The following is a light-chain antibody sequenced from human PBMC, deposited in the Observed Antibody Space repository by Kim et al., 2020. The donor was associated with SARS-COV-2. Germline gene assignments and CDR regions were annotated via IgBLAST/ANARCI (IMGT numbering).Light chain of an antibody. Sequence: VSPGQTSSITCSGDKLGDKYACWYQQQPGQSPVLVIYQDSKRPSGIPERFSGSNSGNTATLTISGTQAMDEADYYCQAWDSSTVVFGGGTQLTVL. CDR1: KLGDKY. V-gene: IGLV3-1*01. CDR3: QAWDSSTVV. CDR2: QDS. J-gene: IGLJ2*01.